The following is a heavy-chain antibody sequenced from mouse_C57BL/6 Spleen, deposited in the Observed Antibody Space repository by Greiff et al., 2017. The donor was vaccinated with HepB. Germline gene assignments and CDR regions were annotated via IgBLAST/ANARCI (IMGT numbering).Heavy chain of an antibody. CDR2: IDPETGGT. CDR1: GYTFTDYE. J-gene: IGHJ3*01. D-gene: IGHD2-5*01. Sequence: QVQLQQSGAELVRPGASVTLSCKASGYTFTDYEMHWVKQTPVHGLEWIGAIDPETGGTAYNQKFKGKAILTADKSSSTAYMELRSLTSEDSAVYYCTRGYYSNYVWFAYWGQGTLVTVSA. CDR3: TRGYYSNYVWFAY. V-gene: IGHV1-15*01.